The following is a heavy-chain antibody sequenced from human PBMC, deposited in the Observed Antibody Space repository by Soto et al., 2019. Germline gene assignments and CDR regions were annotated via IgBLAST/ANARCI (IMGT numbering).Heavy chain of an antibody. Sequence: QVQLVQSGAEVKKPGSSVKVSCKASGGTFSSYTISWVRQAPGQGLEWMGRIIPILGIANYAQKFQGRVTITADKSTSTAYMELSSLRSEDTAVYYCATEDYYGSGTTYYYYDMYVWGKGTTVTVSS. V-gene: IGHV1-69*02. J-gene: IGHJ6*03. CDR3: ATEDYYGSGTTYYYYDMYV. CDR1: GGTFSSYT. D-gene: IGHD3-10*01. CDR2: IIPILGIA.